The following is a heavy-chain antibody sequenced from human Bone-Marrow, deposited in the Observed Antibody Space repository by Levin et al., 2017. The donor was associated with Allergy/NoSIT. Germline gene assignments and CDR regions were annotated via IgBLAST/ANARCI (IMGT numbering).Heavy chain of an antibody. D-gene: IGHD3-10*01. Sequence: PGGSLRLSCAASGFTFSSYWMSWVRQAPGKGLEGVANIKQDGSEKYYVDSVKGRFTISRDNAKNSLYLQMNSLRAEDTAVYYCAREVPGYYFDYWGQGTLVTVSS. J-gene: IGHJ4*02. CDR2: IKQDGSEK. CDR3: AREVPGYYFDY. CDR1: GFTFSSYW. V-gene: IGHV3-7*01.